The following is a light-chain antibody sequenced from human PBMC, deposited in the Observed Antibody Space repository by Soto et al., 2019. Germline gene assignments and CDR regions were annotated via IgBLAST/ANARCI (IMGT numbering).Light chain of an antibody. CDR3: QSSDSSLGDDV. CDR1: SSNIGAGYD. J-gene: IGLJ1*01. V-gene: IGLV1-40*01. CDR2: RND. Sequence: QSVLTQPPSVSGAPGQRVTISCTGSSSNIGAGYDVHWYQQLPGTAPNLLIYRNDNRPSGVPDRLSGSKSGTTASLPITGLQAEDEADYYCQSSDSSLGDDVFGTGTKVTVL.